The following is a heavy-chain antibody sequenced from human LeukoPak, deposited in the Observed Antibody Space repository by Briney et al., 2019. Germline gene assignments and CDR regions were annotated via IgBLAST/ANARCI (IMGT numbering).Heavy chain of an antibody. Sequence: PSETLSLTCGVSGGSISNTNWWTWVRPPPGKGLEWIGEVNLQGSTNYNPSLKSRVAISVDKSENHISLKLTSVTAADTAVYYCASGSHAVTTHFDYWGQGTLVTVSS. CDR1: GGSISNTNW. CDR3: ASGSHAVTTHFDY. V-gene: IGHV4-4*02. J-gene: IGHJ4*02. CDR2: VNLQGST. D-gene: IGHD3-16*01.